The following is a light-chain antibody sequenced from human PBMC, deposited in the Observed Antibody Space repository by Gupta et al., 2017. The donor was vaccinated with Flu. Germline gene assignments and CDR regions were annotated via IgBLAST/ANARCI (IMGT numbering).Light chain of an antibody. V-gene: IGKV3-20*01. CDR2: AAS. Sequence: ESTTLTSRPSHNDISSCLAWYQQKPEKAPKLLIYAASNLATGIPERFSGSGSGTDFTLTISSLQPEDFAVYYCQQYSSSPFTFGAGTKVDIK. J-gene: IGKJ3*01. CDR1: HNDISSC. CDR3: QQYSSSPFT.